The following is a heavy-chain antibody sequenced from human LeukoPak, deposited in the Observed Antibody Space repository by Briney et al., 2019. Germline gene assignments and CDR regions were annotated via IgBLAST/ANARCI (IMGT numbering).Heavy chain of an antibody. CDR3: TRNSGWYGLS. Sequence: GGSLRLSCTVSGFTLSSYEMSWIRQDPGRGLGWVSSIDCDGGSGHYADSVKGRFTISRDNSNNTLFLHLNSLRGEDTAVYYCTRNSGWYGLSWGQGTLVTVSS. CDR1: GFTLSSYE. CDR2: IDCDGGSG. D-gene: IGHD6-19*01. V-gene: IGHV3-23*01. J-gene: IGHJ1*01.